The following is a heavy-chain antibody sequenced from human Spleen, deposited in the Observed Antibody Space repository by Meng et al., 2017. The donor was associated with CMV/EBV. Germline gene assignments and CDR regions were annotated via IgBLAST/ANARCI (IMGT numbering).Heavy chain of an antibody. CDR2: ISSSGSTI. V-gene: IGHV3-11*04. D-gene: IGHD2-8*01. J-gene: IGHJ6*02. CDR1: GFTFSDYY. Sequence: GESLKISCAASGFTFSDYYMSWIRQAPGKGLEWVSYISSSGSTIYYADSVKGRFTISRDNAKNSLYLQMNSLRAEDTAVYYCARDGVVPRGMDVWGQGTTVTVSS. CDR3: ARDGVVPRGMDV.